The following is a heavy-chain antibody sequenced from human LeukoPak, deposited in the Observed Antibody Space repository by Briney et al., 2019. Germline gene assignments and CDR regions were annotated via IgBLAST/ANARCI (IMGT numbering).Heavy chain of an antibody. Sequence: SETLSLTCTVSGGSISSGSYYWSWIRQPAGKGLEWIGRIYTSGSTNYNPSLKSRVTISVDTSKNQSSLKLSSVTAADTAVYYCARLFGSGTIADYRGQGTLVTVSS. CDR2: IYTSGST. V-gene: IGHV4-61*02. J-gene: IGHJ4*02. CDR1: GGSISSGSYY. D-gene: IGHD3-10*01. CDR3: ARLFGSGTIADY.